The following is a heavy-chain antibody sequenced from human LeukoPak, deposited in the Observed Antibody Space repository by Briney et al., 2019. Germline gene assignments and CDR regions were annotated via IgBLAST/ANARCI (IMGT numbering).Heavy chain of an antibody. CDR3: ARGAYSSPRAWFDP. D-gene: IGHD6-13*01. J-gene: IGHJ5*02. CDR2: INPSGGST. Sequence: RASVKVSCKASGYTFTNFYIHWVRQAPGQGLEWMGMINPSGGSTTYAQKFQGRVTMTRAKSTTTVYMGLSILKSEDTAVYYCARGAYSSPRAWFDPWGQGTLVTVSS. V-gene: IGHV1-46*01. CDR1: GYTFTNFY.